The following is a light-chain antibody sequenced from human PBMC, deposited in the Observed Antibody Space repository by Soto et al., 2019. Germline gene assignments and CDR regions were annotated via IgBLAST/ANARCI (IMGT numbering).Light chain of an antibody. Sequence: QSALTQPASVSGSPGQSITISCTGTSSDVGSYNLVSWYQHHPGKAPKLMIYEGSERPSGVFIRFSGSKSGNTASLTISGLQAEDEADYYCCSYAGSSTLYVFGTGTKVTVL. V-gene: IGLV2-23*01. CDR2: EGS. CDR1: SSDVGSYNL. J-gene: IGLJ1*01. CDR3: CSYAGSSTLYV.